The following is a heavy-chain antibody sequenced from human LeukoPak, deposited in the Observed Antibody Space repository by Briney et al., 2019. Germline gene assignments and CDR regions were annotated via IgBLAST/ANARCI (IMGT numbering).Heavy chain of an antibody. V-gene: IGHV4-31*03. D-gene: IGHD2-21*02. CDR3: ARDVVVTSSPDAFDI. CDR1: GDSVTSGGYF. CDR2: ISNSGTT. J-gene: IGHJ3*02. Sequence: SQTLSLTCTVSGDSVTSGGYFWTWIRHHPGKGLEWIGYISNSGTTSYNPSLKSRVSISVDTSNNQFSLSLSSVTAADTAVYYCARDVVVTSSPDAFDIWGQGTMVAVSS.